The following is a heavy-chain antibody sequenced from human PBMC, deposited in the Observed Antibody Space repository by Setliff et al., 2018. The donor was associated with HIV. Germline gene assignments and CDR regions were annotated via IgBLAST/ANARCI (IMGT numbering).Heavy chain of an antibody. J-gene: IGHJ4*02. CDR2: ISSRSSYI. CDR1: GFTFSYYS. D-gene: IGHD3-9*01. CDR3: ATNFLYDILTGYFPYQFDQ. V-gene: IGHV3-21*01. Sequence: GGSLRLSCAASGFTFSYYSMNWVRQAPGKGLEWVSSISSRSSYIYYSDSLKGRVTISRDDAKNSLYLQMNSLRGEDTAVYYCATNFLYDILTGYFPYQFDQWGQGTLVTVS.